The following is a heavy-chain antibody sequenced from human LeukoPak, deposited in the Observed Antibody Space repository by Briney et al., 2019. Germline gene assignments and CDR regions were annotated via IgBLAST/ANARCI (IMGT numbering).Heavy chain of an antibody. Sequence: GGSLTLSCAASGFTFSSYVMSWVRQAPGKGLEWVSALTGSGDSTYYADSVKGRFTISRDNSKNTLYLQMNSLRAEDTAVYYCAKRGPAGAGKSPDYFGYWGQGTLVTVSS. CDR1: GFTFSSYV. V-gene: IGHV3-23*01. CDR3: AKRGPAGAGKSPDYFGY. D-gene: IGHD6-19*01. CDR2: LTGSGDST. J-gene: IGHJ4*02.